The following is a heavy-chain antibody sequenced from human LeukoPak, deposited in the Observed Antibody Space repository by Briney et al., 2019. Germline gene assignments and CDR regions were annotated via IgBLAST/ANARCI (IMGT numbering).Heavy chain of an antibody. V-gene: IGHV4-4*07. Sequence: SETLSLTCTVSGGSISSYYWSWIRQPAGKGLEWIGRIYTSGSTNYNPSLKSRVTMSVDTSKNQFSLKLSSVTAADTAVYYCARGGVPAANYYYGTDVWGQGTTVTVSS. CDR1: GGSISSYY. J-gene: IGHJ6*02. CDR3: ARGGVPAANYYYGTDV. D-gene: IGHD2-2*01. CDR2: IYTSGST.